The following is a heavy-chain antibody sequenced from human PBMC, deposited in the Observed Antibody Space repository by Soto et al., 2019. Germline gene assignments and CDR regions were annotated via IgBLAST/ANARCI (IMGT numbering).Heavy chain of an antibody. Sequence: QVQLVQSGAEVKESGSSVKVSCKASGVTFSTHEFSWVRQAPGQGLEWMGGIIPVFDTAKYAQKFHGRVSITADEATSTAYMEISSLRSDDTAVYYCARDQFRHGSGSSYVTGWDYWGQGTLVTVSS. V-gene: IGHV1-69*01. D-gene: IGHD3-10*01. CDR2: IIPVFDTA. CDR1: GVTFSTHE. J-gene: IGHJ4*02. CDR3: ARDQFRHGSGSSYVTGWDY.